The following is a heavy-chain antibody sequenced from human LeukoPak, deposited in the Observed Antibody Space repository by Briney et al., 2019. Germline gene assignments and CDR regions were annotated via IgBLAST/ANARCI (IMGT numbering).Heavy chain of an antibody. Sequence: SETLSLTCTVSGGSISSYYWSWIRQPPGKGLEWIGYIYYSGSTNYNPSLKSRVTISVDTSKNQFSLKLSSVTAADTAVYYCARRPWGSGSYRTPPLDYWGQGTLVTVSS. J-gene: IGHJ4*02. V-gene: IGHV4-59*12. CDR1: GGSISSYY. D-gene: IGHD3-10*01. CDR2: IYYSGST. CDR3: ARRPWGSGSYRTPPLDY.